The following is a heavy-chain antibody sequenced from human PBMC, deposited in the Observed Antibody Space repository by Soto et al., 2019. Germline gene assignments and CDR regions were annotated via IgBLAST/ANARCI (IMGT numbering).Heavy chain of an antibody. J-gene: IGHJ6*02. D-gene: IGHD3-3*01. CDR3: ARMILDYDFWSGYFSKSHYYYYGMDV. Sequence: EVQLVESGGGLVQPGGSLRLSCAASGFTFSSYWMSWVRQAPGKGLEWVANIKQDGSEKYYVDSVKGRFTISRDNAKNSLYLQMNSLRAEDTAVYYCARMILDYDFWSGYFSKSHYYYYGMDVWGQGTTVTVSS. V-gene: IGHV3-7*03. CDR1: GFTFSSYW. CDR2: IKQDGSEK.